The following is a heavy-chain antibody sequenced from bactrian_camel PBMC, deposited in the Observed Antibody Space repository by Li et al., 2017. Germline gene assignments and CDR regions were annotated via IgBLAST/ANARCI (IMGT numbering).Heavy chain of an antibody. Sequence: HVQLVESGGGSVQAGGSLRLSCTASGFTFDEHDMGWYRQAPGNECELASTIRRDGATYYADSVKGRFTVSKDFAKNTLYLQMNSLKPEDTAMYYCAAKGNGYTSCSDIYRLVASDLVTGARGPRSPSP. J-gene: IGHJ6*01. V-gene: IGHV3S55*01. CDR2: IRRDGAT. D-gene: IGHD5*01. CDR1: GFTFDEHD. CDR3: AAKGNGYTSCSDIYRLVASDLVT.